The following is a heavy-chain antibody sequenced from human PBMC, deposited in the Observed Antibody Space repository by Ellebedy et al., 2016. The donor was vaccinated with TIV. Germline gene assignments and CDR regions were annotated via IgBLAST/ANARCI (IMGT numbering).Heavy chain of an antibody. CDR2: IYYSGTT. CDR3: ARLLYDRSGYYYFDF. J-gene: IGHJ4*02. V-gene: IGHV4-39*01. CDR1: GGSISSRNYY. Sequence: SETLSLXXIVSGGSISSRNYYWGWLRQPPGKGLEWIASIYYSGTTYYNPSLKSRVTMFVDTSKNQFSLKLSSVTAADTAVYYCARLLYDRSGYYYFDFWGQGNLVTVSS. D-gene: IGHD3-22*01.